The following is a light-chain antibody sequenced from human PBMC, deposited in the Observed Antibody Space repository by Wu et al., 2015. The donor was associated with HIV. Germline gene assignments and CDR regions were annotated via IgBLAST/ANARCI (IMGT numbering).Light chain of an antibody. CDR1: QSVTSTY. V-gene: IGKV3-20*01. CDR2: GAS. Sequence: EIVLTQSPGTLSLSPGERATLSCRASQSVTSTYLAWYQQKPGQTPRLLIYGASSRATGIPDRFSGSGSGTDFTLTISRLEPEDFAVYYCHQYGSSPLTFGGGTEGGDQT. CDR3: HQYGSSPLT. J-gene: IGKJ4*01.